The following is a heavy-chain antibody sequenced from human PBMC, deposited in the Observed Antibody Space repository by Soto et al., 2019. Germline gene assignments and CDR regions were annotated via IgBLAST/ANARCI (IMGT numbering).Heavy chain of an antibody. Sequence: QVLLVQSGAEVKKPGASVKLSCKASGYTFNDYALHWVRQAPGQRLEWMGWINADNGHTIYSQEFQDRVTITGDTSATTVYMELSSLRFEDTAVYYCARDEAYGSVSYGFDYWGQGTLVTVSS. D-gene: IGHD3-10*01. CDR1: GYTFNDYA. CDR2: INADNGHT. V-gene: IGHV1-3*01. CDR3: ARDEAYGSVSYGFDY. J-gene: IGHJ4*02.